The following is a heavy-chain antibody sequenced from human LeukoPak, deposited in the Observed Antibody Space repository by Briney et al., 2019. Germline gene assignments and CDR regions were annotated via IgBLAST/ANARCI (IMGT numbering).Heavy chain of an antibody. CDR3: VAVAGRSDY. CDR2: IYHSGST. CDR1: GYSISSGYY. J-gene: IGHJ4*02. V-gene: IGHV4-38-2*02. Sequence: SETLSLTCTVSGYSISSGYYWGWIRQPPGKGLEWIGSIYHSGSTNYNPSLKSRVTISVDKSKNQFSLKLSSVTAADTAVYYCVAVAGRSDYWGQGTLVTVSS. D-gene: IGHD6-19*01.